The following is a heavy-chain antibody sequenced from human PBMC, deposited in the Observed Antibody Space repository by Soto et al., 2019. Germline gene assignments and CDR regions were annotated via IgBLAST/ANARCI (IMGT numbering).Heavy chain of an antibody. CDR3: TLGMDFANSWSWFDS. V-gene: IGHV1-69*13. D-gene: IGHD1-26*01. Sequence: SVKVSCKASGGTSNMYSISWVRKAPGQRLEWMGGTIPIYALTNYAQKFQGRVTITADASTRTAYMELSSLRSDDTAVYYCTLGMDFANSWSWFDSWGQGTLVTVSS. CDR1: GGTSNMYS. CDR2: TIPIYALT. J-gene: IGHJ5*01.